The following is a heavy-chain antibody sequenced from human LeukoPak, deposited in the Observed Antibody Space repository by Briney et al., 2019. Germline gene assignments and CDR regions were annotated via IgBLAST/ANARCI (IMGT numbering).Heavy chain of an antibody. CDR1: GFTFSSYW. CDR3: AKGRGLWFGEYH. CDR2: IYSGGST. J-gene: IGHJ4*02. V-gene: IGHV3-66*01. Sequence: GGSLRLSCAASGFTFSSYWMSWVRQAPGKGLEWVSVIYSGGSTYYADSVKGRFTISRDNSKNTLYLQMNSLRAEDTAVYYCAKGRGLWFGEYHWGQGTLVTVSS. D-gene: IGHD3-10*01.